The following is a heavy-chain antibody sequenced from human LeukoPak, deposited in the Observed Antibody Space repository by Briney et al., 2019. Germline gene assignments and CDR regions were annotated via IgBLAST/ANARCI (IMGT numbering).Heavy chain of an antibody. CDR2: MNPNSGNT. V-gene: IGHV1-8*01. Sequence: ASVKVSCKASGYTFTNFDINWVRQAPGQGLEWMGWMNPNSGNTGYAQKFQGRVTMTRNTSISTAYMELSSLRSEDTAVYYCAVRAAGTGDWGQGTLVTVSS. CDR3: AVRAAGTGD. J-gene: IGHJ4*02. D-gene: IGHD6-13*01. CDR1: GYTFTNFD.